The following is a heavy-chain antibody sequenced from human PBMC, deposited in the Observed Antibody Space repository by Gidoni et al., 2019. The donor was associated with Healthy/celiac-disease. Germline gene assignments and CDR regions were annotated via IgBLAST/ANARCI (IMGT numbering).Heavy chain of an antibody. CDR2: INHSGST. D-gene: IGHD4-17*01. V-gene: IGHV4-34*01. CDR3: ARVDTTVVTPSTNGIEDY. J-gene: IGHJ4*02. CDR1: GGSFSGYY. Sequence: QVQLQQWGAGLLKPSETLSLTCAVYGGSFSGYYWSWIRQPPGKGLEWIGEINHSGSTNYNPSPKSRVTISVDTSKNQFSLKLSSVTAADTAVYYCARVDTTVVTPSTNGIEDYWGQGTLVTVSS.